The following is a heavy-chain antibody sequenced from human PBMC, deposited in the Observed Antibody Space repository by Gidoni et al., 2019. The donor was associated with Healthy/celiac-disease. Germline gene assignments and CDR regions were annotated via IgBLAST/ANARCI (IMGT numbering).Heavy chain of an antibody. CDR2: IRSKAKSDAT. CDR3: TRHGPGIAVAGTYYYGMDV. Sequence: EVQLVESGGGLVQPGGSLKLSCAASGFTFRGPAMHSVRQAPGTGREWVGRIRSKAKSDATAYAATVKGRFTISRDDSKNTAYLQMNSLKTEDTAVYYCTRHGPGIAVAGTYYYGMDVWGQGTTVTVSS. J-gene: IGHJ6*02. CDR1: GFTFRGPA. V-gene: IGHV3-73*02. D-gene: IGHD6-19*01.